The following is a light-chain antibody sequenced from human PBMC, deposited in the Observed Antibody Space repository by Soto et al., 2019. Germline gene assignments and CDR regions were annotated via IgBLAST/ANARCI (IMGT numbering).Light chain of an antibody. CDR1: QGISSY. Sequence: DIQMTQSPSTLSASVGDRVTITCRASQGISSYLAWYQQKPGKAPKLLISGASALPSGFPSRFSGSGSGTDFTLTISSLQPEDFATYYCQQSYVTPLTFGGGTKVDIK. CDR3: QQSYVTPLT. CDR2: GAS. J-gene: IGKJ4*01. V-gene: IGKV1-9*01.